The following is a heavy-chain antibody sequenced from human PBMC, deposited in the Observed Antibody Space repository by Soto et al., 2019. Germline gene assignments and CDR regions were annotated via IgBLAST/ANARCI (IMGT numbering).Heavy chain of an antibody. Sequence: SETLSLTCTVSGGSISSGDYYWSWIRQPPGKGLEWIGYIYYSGSTYYNPSLKSRVTISVDTSKNQFSLKLSSVTAADTAVYYCARASSGSYSPFRDVWGQGTTVTVSS. CDR1: GGSISSGDYY. D-gene: IGHD3-22*01. CDR3: ARASSGSYSPFRDV. CDR2: IYYSGST. J-gene: IGHJ6*02. V-gene: IGHV4-30-4*01.